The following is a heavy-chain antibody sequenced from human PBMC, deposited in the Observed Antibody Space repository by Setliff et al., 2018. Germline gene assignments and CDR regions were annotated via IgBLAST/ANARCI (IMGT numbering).Heavy chain of an antibody. CDR3: ARHKSNGSGSYPSLYMDV. V-gene: IGHV4-39*01. Sequence: SETLSLTCRVSGGSISSGNYYWGLIRQPPGKGLEWVATIYYSGSTYSNPSLKSRLIISVDAPDNQFSVKLSSVTAADTAVYYCARHKSNGSGSYPSLYMDVWGKVIMVTVSS. CDR1: GGSISSGNYY. J-gene: IGHJ6*03. D-gene: IGHD3-10*01. CDR2: IYYSGST.